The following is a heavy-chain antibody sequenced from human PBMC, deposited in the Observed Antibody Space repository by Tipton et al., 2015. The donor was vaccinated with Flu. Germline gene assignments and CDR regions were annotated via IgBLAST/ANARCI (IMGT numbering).Heavy chain of an antibody. Sequence: SLRLSCAASGFTFSSYWMNWVRQAPGKGLEWVSGIIWNSRNIGYADSVKGRFTISRNNAKNSLYLQMNSLRADDTALYYCAKLQGDAFDFWGHGTMVTVSS. J-gene: IGHJ3*01. CDR1: GFTFSSYW. V-gene: IGHV3-9*01. CDR3: AKLQGDAFDF. CDR2: IIWNSRNI.